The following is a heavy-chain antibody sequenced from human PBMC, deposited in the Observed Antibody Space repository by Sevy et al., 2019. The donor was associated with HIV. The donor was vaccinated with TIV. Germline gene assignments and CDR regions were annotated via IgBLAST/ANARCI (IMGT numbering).Heavy chain of an antibody. J-gene: IGHJ4*01. Sequence: GGSLRLSCAASGFTFSNYGMHWARQAPGKGLEWVAFIRYDGSNSYSADSVKGRFTISRDNSKNTLYLQINSLRAEDTAVYYCAKDYRIYCSRTSCLFDYWGQEPWSPSPQ. CDR2: IRYDGSNS. D-gene: IGHD2-2*01. V-gene: IGHV3-30*02. CDR3: AKDYRIYCSRTSCLFDY. CDR1: GFTFSNYG.